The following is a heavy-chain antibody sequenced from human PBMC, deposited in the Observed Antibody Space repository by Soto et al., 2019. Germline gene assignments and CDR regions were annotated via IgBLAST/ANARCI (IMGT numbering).Heavy chain of an antibody. CDR2: IIPILGIA. CDR1: GGTFSSYT. D-gene: IGHD2-2*02. V-gene: IGHV1-69*02. J-gene: IGHJ3*02. Sequence: ASVKVSCKASGGTFSSYTISWVRQAPGQGLEWMGRIIPILGIANYAQKFQGRVTITADKSTSTAYMELSSLRSEDTAVYYCARVDCSSTSCYSAFDIWGQGTMVIVSS. CDR3: ARVDCSSTSCYSAFDI.